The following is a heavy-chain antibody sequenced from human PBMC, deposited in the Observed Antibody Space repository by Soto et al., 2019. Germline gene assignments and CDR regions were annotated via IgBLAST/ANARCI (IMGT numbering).Heavy chain of an antibody. J-gene: IGHJ5*02. Sequence: AETLSLTFTVSGDSVSKYYWNWIRQPAGKGLAWIGRIHSTRSPNYNPSLKSRVTMSVYTSKNQFSLKLNLTSVTAADTAVYYCARSPAYGDYANLDTWGQGTLVTVSS. CDR1: GDSVSKYY. D-gene: IGHD4-17*01. CDR3: ARSPAYGDYANLDT. V-gene: IGHV4-4*07. CDR2: IHSTRSP.